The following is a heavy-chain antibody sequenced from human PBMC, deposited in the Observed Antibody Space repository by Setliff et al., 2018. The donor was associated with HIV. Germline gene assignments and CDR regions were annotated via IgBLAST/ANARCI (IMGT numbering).Heavy chain of an antibody. V-gene: IGHV4-34*01. D-gene: IGHD2-2*01. J-gene: IGHJ6*03. Sequence: TSETLSLTCAVYGGSFSDFYWVWVRQPPSKGLEWIGEITHRGSTTYNPTLQSRVAISVDTSRRQFTLKLGSVTAADTAVYYCARGQHVFPAPHYMDVWDKGTTVTVSS. CDR2: ITHRGST. CDR1: GGSFSDFY. CDR3: ARGQHVFPAPHYMDV.